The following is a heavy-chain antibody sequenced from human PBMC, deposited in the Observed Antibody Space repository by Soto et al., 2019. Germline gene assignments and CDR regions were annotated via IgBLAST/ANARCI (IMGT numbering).Heavy chain of an antibody. Sequence: EVHLVESGGGLVKPGGSLRLSCAISESTVRRDWMNWVRQAPGKGLEWVAHTNQDGSEKYYVDSVKGRFTITRDNGKNTLYLQMSILRVGDTAMYYCSGGVGDAFWGQGTLVTVSS. CDR3: SGGVGDAF. D-gene: IGHD1-26*01. V-gene: IGHV3-7*04. CDR2: TNQDGSEK. CDR1: ESTVRRDW. J-gene: IGHJ4*02.